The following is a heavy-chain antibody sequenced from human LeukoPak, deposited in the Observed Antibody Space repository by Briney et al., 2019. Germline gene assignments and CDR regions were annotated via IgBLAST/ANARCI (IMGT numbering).Heavy chain of an antibody. CDR2: IYNSGRT. J-gene: IGHJ4*02. D-gene: IGHD5-18*01. CDR3: VRGGYSYGYGLGLLDY. CDR1: GGSISNYY. V-gene: IGHV4-59*01. Sequence: SETLSLTCTVSGGSISNYYWNWIRQPPGKGLEWIGYIYNSGRTNYNPSLKSRVTVSVDTSKNQFSLKLSSVTAADTAVYYCVRGGYSYGYGLGLLDYWGQGSLVTVSS.